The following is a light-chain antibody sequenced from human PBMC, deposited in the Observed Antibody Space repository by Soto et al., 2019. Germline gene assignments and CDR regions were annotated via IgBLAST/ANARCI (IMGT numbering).Light chain of an antibody. CDR3: QLYRT. Sequence: EIVLTQSPGTLSLSPGDSATLSCRASQSFKSSYLAWYQQKPGQAPKLLIHGGSTRATGISDRFSGSGSGTAFTLTISRVEPEDFAVYYCQLYRTFGQGTKVDIK. CDR2: GGS. J-gene: IGKJ1*01. V-gene: IGKV3-20*01. CDR1: QSFKSSY.